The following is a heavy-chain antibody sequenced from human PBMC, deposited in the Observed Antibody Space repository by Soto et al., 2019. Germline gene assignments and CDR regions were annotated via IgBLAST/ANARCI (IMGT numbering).Heavy chain of an antibody. CDR3: AKDLGVAVSARRAFDI. CDR1: GASISNDNW. CDR2: IYHSGST. D-gene: IGHD6-19*01. J-gene: IGHJ3*02. Sequence: PSETLSLTCDVSGASISNDNWWSWVRQPLGKGLEWIGEIYHSGSTNYNPSLKSRVTISVDKSKNQFSLKLSSVTAADTAVYYCAKDLGVAVSARRAFDIWGQGTMVTVSS. V-gene: IGHV4-4*02.